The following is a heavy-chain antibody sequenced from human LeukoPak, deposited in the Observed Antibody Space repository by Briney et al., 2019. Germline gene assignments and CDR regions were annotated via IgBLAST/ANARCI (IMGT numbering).Heavy chain of an antibody. CDR3: ARGHEWELTGVDY. V-gene: IGHV3-30-3*01. Sequence: GGSLRLSCAASGFTFSSYAMHWVRQAPGKGLEWVAVISYDGSNKYYADSVKGRFTISRDNSKNTLYLQMNSLRAEDTAVYYCARGHEWELTGVDYWGQGTLVTVSS. D-gene: IGHD1-26*01. CDR1: GFTFSSYA. J-gene: IGHJ4*02. CDR2: ISYDGSNK.